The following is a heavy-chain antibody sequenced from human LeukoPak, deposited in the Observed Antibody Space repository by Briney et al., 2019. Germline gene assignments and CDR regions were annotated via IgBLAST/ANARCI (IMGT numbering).Heavy chain of an antibody. Sequence: SETLSLTCSVSGGSISSYYWSWSRQPPGKGLEWIGYIYYSGSTNYNPSLKSRVTISVDTSKNQFSLKLSSVTAADTAVYYCARGDDYSSSSWFDPRGQGTLVTVSS. CDR2: IYYSGST. D-gene: IGHD6-6*01. V-gene: IGHV4-59*01. J-gene: IGHJ5*02. CDR3: ARGDDYSSSSWFDP. CDR1: GGSISSYY.